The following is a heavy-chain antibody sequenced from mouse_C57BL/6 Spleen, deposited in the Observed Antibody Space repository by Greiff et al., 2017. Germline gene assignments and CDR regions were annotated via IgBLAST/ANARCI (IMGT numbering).Heavy chain of an antibody. CDR1: GYSITNGYY. CDR2: INYDGSN. CDR3: ARDRDCPRY. V-gene: IGHV3-6*01. D-gene: IGHD3-1*01. Sequence: EVKLQESGPGLVKTSQSLSLTCSVTGYSITNGYYWNWIRQFPGNKLECMGYINYDGSNNYNPSPKNQISITRETSETQCILKLHTMTTEDAATDYYARDRDCPRYWGQGTTLTVSS. J-gene: IGHJ2*01.